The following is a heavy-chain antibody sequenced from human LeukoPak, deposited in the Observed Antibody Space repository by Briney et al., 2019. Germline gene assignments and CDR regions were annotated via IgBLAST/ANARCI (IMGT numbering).Heavy chain of an antibody. Sequence: SETLSLTCTVSGGSISSYYWSWIRQPAGKGLEWIGRIYTSGSTNYNPSLKSRVTISVDTSKNQFSLKLSSVTAADTAVYYCARDHLYSSGWYLGYDAFDIWGQGTMVTVSS. D-gene: IGHD6-19*01. CDR3: ARDHLYSSGWYLGYDAFDI. CDR2: IYTSGST. V-gene: IGHV4-4*07. CDR1: GGSISSYY. J-gene: IGHJ3*02.